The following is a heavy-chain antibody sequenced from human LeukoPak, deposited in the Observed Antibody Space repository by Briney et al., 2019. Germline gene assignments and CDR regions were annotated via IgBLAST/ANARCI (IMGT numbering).Heavy chain of an antibody. Sequence: GGSLRLSCAASGFTFSSYGMSWVRQAPGKGLEWVSSISSSSSYIYYADSVKGRFTISRDNAKNSLYLQMNSLRAEDTAVYYCARGAYYYDSSGYYSAFDIWGQGTMVTVSS. J-gene: IGHJ3*02. CDR1: GFTFSSYG. CDR3: ARGAYYYDSSGYYSAFDI. D-gene: IGHD3-22*01. CDR2: ISSSSSYI. V-gene: IGHV3-21*01.